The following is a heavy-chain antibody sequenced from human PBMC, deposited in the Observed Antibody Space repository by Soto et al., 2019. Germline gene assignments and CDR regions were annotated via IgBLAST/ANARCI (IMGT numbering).Heavy chain of an antibody. Sequence: EVQLVESGGGLVQPGRSLRLSCAASGFTFDDYAMHWVRQAPGKGLEWVSGISWNSGSIGYADSVKGRFTISRDNAKNSLYLQMNSLRAEDTALYYCAKAAASVVPRYFDLWGRGTLVTVSS. V-gene: IGHV3-9*01. CDR2: ISWNSGSI. CDR3: AKAAASVVPRYFDL. CDR1: GFTFDDYA. D-gene: IGHD2-21*01. J-gene: IGHJ2*01.